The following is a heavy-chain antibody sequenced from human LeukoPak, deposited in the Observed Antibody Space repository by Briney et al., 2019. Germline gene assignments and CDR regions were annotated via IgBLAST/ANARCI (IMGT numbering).Heavy chain of an antibody. D-gene: IGHD3-10*01. CDR2: LNPNSGGT. V-gene: IGHV1-2*02. CDR1: GYTFTGYY. J-gene: IGHJ6*03. CDR3: ARAGEYASGSRIYYYYYMDV. Sequence: ASVKVSCKASGYTFTGYYMHWVRQAPGQGLEWMGWLNPNSGGTNYAQKFQGRVTMTRDTSINTAYMELSSLRSDDTAVYFCARAGEYASGSRIYYYYYMDVWAKGPRSPSP.